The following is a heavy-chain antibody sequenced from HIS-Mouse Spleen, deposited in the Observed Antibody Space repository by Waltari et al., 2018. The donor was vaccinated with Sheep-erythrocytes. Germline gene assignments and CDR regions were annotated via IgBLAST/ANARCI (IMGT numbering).Heavy chain of an antibody. CDR2: ISYDGSNK. D-gene: IGHD1-26*01. CDR3: AKPVGATTAFDY. CDR1: GVTFSSYG. Sequence: QVQLVESGGGVVPPGRSLILSCAASGVTFSSYGMHWVRQAPGKGLEWVAVISYDGSNKYYADSVKGRFTISRDNSKNTLYLQMNRLRAEDTAVYYCAKPVGATTAFDYWGQGTLVTVSS. J-gene: IGHJ4*02. V-gene: IGHV3-30*18.